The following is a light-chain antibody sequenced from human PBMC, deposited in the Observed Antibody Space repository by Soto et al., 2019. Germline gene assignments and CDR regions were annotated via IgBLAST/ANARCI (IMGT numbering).Light chain of an antibody. CDR3: QQYNTYRT. Sequence: DIQMTQSPSTLSASVGDRVTVTCRASRSISSWLAWYQQKPGKAPKLLIYKASNLESGVPSRFSGIGSGTEFTLTISSLQPDDFATYYCQQYNTYRTFGQGTKVDIK. V-gene: IGKV1-5*03. CDR1: RSISSW. CDR2: KAS. J-gene: IGKJ1*01.